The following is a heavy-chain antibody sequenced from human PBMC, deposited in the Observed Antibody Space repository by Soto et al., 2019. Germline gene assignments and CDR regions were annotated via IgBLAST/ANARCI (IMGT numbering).Heavy chain of an antibody. V-gene: IGHV3-33*01. CDR2: IWYDGSNK. Sequence: PGGSLRLSCAASGFTFSSYGMHWVRQAPGKGLEWVAVIWYDGSNKYYADSVKGRFTISRDNSKNTLYLQMNSLRAEDTAVYYCARDLNNSGSPDYWGQGTLVTVSS. D-gene: IGHD1-26*01. CDR1: GFTFSSYG. J-gene: IGHJ4*02. CDR3: ARDLNNSGSPDY.